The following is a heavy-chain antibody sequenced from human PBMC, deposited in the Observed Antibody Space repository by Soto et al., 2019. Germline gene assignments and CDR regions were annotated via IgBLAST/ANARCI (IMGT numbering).Heavy chain of an antibody. J-gene: IGHJ5*02. V-gene: IGHV3-48*03. CDR1: GFGFSNYE. CDR2: ITSSGGAT. D-gene: IGHD2-21*01. CDR3: ARGQFGGNSRVAFDP. Sequence: RRLSCAASGFGFSNYEMNWVRQAPGKGLEWVSYITSSGGATMYADSVKGRFTISRDNAKDSLYLQMNSLKASDTAIYYCARGQFGGNSRVAFDPWGQGTLVTVSS.